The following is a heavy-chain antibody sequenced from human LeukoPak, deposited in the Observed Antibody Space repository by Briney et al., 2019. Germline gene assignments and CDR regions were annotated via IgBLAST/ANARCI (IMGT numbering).Heavy chain of an antibody. D-gene: IGHD6-13*01. V-gene: IGHV3-30*18. CDR3: AKRGIAAAGTYYFDY. Sequence: GGSLRLSCTASGFTLNDYGTHWVRQAPGKGLEWVAFIAYDGAKTEYGDSVKGRFTISRDNSKNTLYLQMNSLRAEDTAVYYCAKRGIAAAGTYYFDYWGQGTLVTVSS. J-gene: IGHJ4*02. CDR1: GFTLNDYG. CDR2: IAYDGAKT.